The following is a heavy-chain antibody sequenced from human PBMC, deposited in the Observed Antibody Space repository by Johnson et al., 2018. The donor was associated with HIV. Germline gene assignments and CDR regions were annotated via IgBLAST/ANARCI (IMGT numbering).Heavy chain of an antibody. J-gene: IGHJ3*02. D-gene: IGHD5-12*01. CDR1: GFTFSSYA. CDR2: ISYDGSDK. Sequence: QVQLVESGGGVVQPGRSLRLSCAASGFTFSSYAMHWVRQAPAKGLEWVAVISYDGSDKYYADSVKGRFTISRDSSKNAVYLQMNSLGAGDTAVYYCAKDQHGPLVPTVMRDDAFDIWGQGTMVTVSS. V-gene: IGHV3-30*04. CDR3: AKDQHGPLVPTVMRDDAFDI.